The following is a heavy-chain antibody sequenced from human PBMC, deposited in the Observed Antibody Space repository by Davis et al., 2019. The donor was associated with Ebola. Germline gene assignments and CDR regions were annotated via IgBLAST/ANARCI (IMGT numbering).Heavy chain of an antibody. CDR2: INTGNGDT. D-gene: IGHD6-19*01. CDR3: ARDEIAVAGTLLFPLHH. V-gene: IGHV1-3*04. J-gene: IGHJ1*01. CDR1: GYTFTSYP. Sequence: ASVKVSCKASGYTFTSYPIHWVRQAPGQRLEWMGWINTGNGDTKYSQKFQGRVTITRDTSANTAYMELRSLRSDDTALYYCARDEIAVAGTLLFPLHHWGQGTLVTVSS.